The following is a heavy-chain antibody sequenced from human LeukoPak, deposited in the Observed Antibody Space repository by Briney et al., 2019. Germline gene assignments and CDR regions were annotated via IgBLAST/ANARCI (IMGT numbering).Heavy chain of an antibody. CDR2: IYYSGST. CDR3: ARGYSYGSDWFDP. V-gene: IGHV4-59*01. J-gene: IGHJ5*02. Sequence: SETLSLTCTVSGGSISSYYWSWIRQPPGKGLEWIGYIYYSGSTNYNPSLKSRVTISVDTSKNQFSLKLSSVTAADTAVYYCARGYSYGSDWFDPWGQGTLVTVSS. CDR1: GGSISSYY. D-gene: IGHD5-18*01.